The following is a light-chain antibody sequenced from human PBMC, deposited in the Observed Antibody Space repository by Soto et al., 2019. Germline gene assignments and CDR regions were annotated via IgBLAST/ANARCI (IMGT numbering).Light chain of an antibody. CDR3: SSYAGSNIWV. Sequence: QSALTQPPSASGSPGQSVTISCTGTSSDVGGYNYVSWYQQHPGKAPKLMIYEVSKRPSGVPDRFSGSKSGNTASLTVSGLQAEDEADYYCSSYAGSNIWVSGGGTKLTVL. V-gene: IGLV2-8*01. CDR1: SSDVGGYNY. J-gene: IGLJ3*02. CDR2: EVS.